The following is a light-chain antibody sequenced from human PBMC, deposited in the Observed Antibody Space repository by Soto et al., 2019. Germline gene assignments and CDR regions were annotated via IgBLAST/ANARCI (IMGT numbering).Light chain of an antibody. CDR3: ASYTSSTTVV. Sequence: QSALTKPASVSGSPGQSITISCTGTSSDVGGYNYVSWYQQYPGKAPKLMIYDVNNRPSGVSDRFSGSKSGHTTSLTISGLQAEDEADYYCASYTSSTTVVFGGGTKVTVL. J-gene: IGLJ2*01. CDR2: DVN. CDR1: SSDVGGYNY. V-gene: IGLV2-14*01.